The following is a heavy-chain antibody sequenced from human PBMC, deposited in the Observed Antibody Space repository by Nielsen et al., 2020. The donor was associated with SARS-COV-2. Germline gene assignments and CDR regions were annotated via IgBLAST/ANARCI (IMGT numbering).Heavy chain of an antibody. CDR1: GGSISSGGYY. CDR2: IYYSGST. Sequence: SETLSLTCTVSGGSISSGGYYWSWIRQHPGKGLEWIGYIYYSGSTYYNPSLKSRVTISVDTSKNQFSLKLSSVTAADTAVYYCARDPGPVWGRWAFDIWGQGTMVTVSS. CDR3: ARDPGPVWGRWAFDI. V-gene: IGHV4-31*03. D-gene: IGHD3-16*01. J-gene: IGHJ3*02.